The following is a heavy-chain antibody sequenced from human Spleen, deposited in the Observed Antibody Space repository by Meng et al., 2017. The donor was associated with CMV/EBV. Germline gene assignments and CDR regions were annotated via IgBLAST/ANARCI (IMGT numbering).Heavy chain of an antibody. CDR2: ISTGSSYI. Sequence: GESLKISCAASGFTFSSYCMNWVRQAPGKGLEWVSSISTGSSYIYYADSLRGRFTISRDNAKNSLYLQMNSLRAEDTALYYCAREAAAGTDMYYFDYWGQGTLVTVSS. J-gene: IGHJ4*02. CDR1: GFTFSSYC. CDR3: AREAAAGTDMYYFDY. D-gene: IGHD6-13*01. V-gene: IGHV3-21*01.